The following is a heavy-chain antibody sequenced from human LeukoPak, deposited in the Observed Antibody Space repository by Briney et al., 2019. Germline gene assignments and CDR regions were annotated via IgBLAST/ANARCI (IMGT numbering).Heavy chain of an antibody. CDR2: ISSSSSYI. CDR3: ARFPQGYCSGGSCYAPLDY. V-gene: IGHV3-21*01. J-gene: IGHJ4*02. Sequence: PGGSLRLSCAASGFTLSSYSMNWVRQAPGKGLEWVSSISSSSSYIYYADSVKGRFTISRDNAKNSLYLQMNSLRAEDAAVYYCARFPQGYCSGGSCYAPLDYWGQGTLVTVSS. CDR1: GFTLSSYS. D-gene: IGHD2-15*01.